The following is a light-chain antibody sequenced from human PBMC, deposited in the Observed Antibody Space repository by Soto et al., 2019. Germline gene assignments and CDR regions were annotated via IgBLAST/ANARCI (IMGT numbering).Light chain of an antibody. V-gene: IGKV4-1*01. Sequence: DIVMTQSPDSLAVSLGARATINCKSSQSVLYSSNNKTSLAWYQQKPRQPPKLRIYWASTRESGVPDRFSGSKSWTDFTLTISSLQAEDVAVYYCQQYYTTPRTFGQGTKVEIK. CDR2: WAS. J-gene: IGKJ1*01. CDR3: QQYYTTPRT. CDR1: QSVLYSSNNKTS.